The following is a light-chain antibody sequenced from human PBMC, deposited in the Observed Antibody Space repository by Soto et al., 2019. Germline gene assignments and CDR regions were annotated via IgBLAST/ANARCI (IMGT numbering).Light chain of an antibody. CDR3: HEYTNVWK. V-gene: IGKV1-5*01. Sequence: DIQMTQSPSTLFASVGDRVTITCRASQSVSDRLAWYQQKPGKAPKVLIYDVSTLESGVPSRFSGSGFGTEFILTISSLQPDDFATYYCHEYTNVWKSGKGTKV. J-gene: IGKJ1*01. CDR1: QSVSDR. CDR2: DVS.